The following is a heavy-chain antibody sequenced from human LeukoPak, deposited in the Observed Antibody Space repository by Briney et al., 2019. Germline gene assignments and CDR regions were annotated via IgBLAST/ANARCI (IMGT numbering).Heavy chain of an antibody. CDR1: GFTFSSYG. J-gene: IGHJ3*01. CDR2: ISYDGSNK. CDR3: AKGPTTAVAGALN. Sequence: GGSLRLPCAASGFTFSSYGMHWVRQAPGKGLEWVAVISYDGSNKYYADSVKGRFTISRDNSKNTLYLQMNSLRAEDTAVYYCAKGPTTAVAGALNWGQGTMVTVSS. D-gene: IGHD6-19*01. V-gene: IGHV3-30*18.